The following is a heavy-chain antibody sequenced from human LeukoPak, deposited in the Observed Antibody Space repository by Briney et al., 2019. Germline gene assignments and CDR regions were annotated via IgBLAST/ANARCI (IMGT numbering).Heavy chain of an antibody. V-gene: IGHV1-2*02. J-gene: IGHJ4*02. CDR3: ARGALFVVVITADLDY. D-gene: IGHD3-22*01. Sequence: APVKVSCKASGYTFTGYYMHWVRQAPGQGLEWMGWINPNSGGTNYAQKFQGRVTMTRDTSISTAYMELSRLRSDDTAVYYCARGALFVVVITADLDYWGQGTLVTVSS. CDR2: INPNSGGT. CDR1: GYTFTGYY.